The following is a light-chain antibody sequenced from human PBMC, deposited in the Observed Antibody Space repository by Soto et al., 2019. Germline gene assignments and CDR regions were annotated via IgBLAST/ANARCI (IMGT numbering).Light chain of an antibody. CDR2: EVK. CDR1: SSDVGAYDY. CDR3: SSYASRNIYV. J-gene: IGLJ1*01. V-gene: IGLV2-14*01. Sequence: QSVLAQPASVSGSPGQSITISCTGTSSDVGAYDYVSWYQQHPDKAPKLMIYEVKNRPSGVSNRFSGSKSGNTASLTISGLRTEDGADYYCSSYASRNIYVFGTGTKVTVL.